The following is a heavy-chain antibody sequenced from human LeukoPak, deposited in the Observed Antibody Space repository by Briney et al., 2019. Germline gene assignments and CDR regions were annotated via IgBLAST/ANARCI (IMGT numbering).Heavy chain of an antibody. CDR1: GFTFSSYA. J-gene: IGHJ4*02. D-gene: IGHD3-22*01. Sequence: GGSLRLSCAASGFTFSSYAMHWVRQAPGKGLEWVAVISYDGSNKYYADSVKGRFTISRDNSKNTLYLQMNSLRAEDTAVYYXXRGEDSSGYHTYYFDYWGQGTLVTVSS. CDR2: ISYDGSNK. CDR3: XRGEDSSGYHTYYFDY. V-gene: IGHV3-30-3*01.